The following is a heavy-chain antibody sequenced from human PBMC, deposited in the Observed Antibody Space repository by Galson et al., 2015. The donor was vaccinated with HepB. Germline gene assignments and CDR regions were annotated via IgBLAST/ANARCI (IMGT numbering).Heavy chain of an antibody. CDR1: SYTFTSYG. V-gene: IGHV1-18*01. J-gene: IGHJ3*02. D-gene: IGHD2-15*01. CDR2: ISAYNGNT. Sequence: SVKVSCKASSYTFTSYGISWVRQAPGQGLEWMGWISAYNGNTNYAQKLQGRVTITADESTSTAYMELSSLRSEDTAVYYCSLNIVVVVAAHPSAFDIWGQGTMVTVSS. CDR3: SLNIVVVVAAHPSAFDI.